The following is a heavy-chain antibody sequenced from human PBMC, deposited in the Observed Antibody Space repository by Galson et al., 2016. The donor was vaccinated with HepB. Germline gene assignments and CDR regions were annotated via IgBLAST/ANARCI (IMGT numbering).Heavy chain of an antibody. J-gene: IGHJ4*02. Sequence: SCAASGFSFSTYAMHWVRQAPGKGLEWVAVIWYDGSNKYYEDSVKGRFTISRDNSKNTLYLQMNSLRAEDTAVYYCARERYRSGWFYFDYWGQGTLVTVSS. D-gene: IGHD6-19*01. CDR3: ARERYRSGWFYFDY. V-gene: IGHV3-33*01. CDR2: IWYDGSNK. CDR1: GFSFSTYA.